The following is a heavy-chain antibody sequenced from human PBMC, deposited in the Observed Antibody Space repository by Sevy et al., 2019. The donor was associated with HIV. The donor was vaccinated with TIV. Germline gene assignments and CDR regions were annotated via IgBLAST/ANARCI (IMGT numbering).Heavy chain of an antibody. CDR1: GGSISGYY. CDR2: IYYSGST. V-gene: IGHV4-59*01. CDR3: ARDLAYYDILTAYYGWFDP. Sequence: ETLSLTCTVSGGSISGYYWSWIRQPPGKGLEWIGYIYYSGSTNYNPSLKSRVTISVDTSKNQFSLKLSSVTAADTAVYYCARDLAYYDILTAYYGWFDPWGQGTLVTVSS. D-gene: IGHD3-9*01. J-gene: IGHJ5*02.